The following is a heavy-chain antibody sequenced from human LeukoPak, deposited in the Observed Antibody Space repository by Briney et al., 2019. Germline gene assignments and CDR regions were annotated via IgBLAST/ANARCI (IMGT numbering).Heavy chain of an antibody. CDR2: IIPIFGTA. D-gene: IGHD6-6*01. J-gene: IGHJ4*02. CDR3: ASTHLNIAARPGFDY. V-gene: IGHV1-69*05. Sequence: ASVKVSCKASGGTFSSYAISWVRQAPGQGLEWMGGIIPIFGTANYAQKFQGRVTITTDESTSTAYMELSSLRSEDTAVYYCASTHLNIAARPGFDYWGQGTLVTASS. CDR1: GGTFSSYA.